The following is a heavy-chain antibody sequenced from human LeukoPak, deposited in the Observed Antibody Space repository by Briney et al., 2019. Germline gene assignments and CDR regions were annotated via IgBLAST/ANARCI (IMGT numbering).Heavy chain of an antibody. V-gene: IGHV3-48*03. CDR2: ISGGGSTI. CDR3: AKGSIAVAGRAVGYLFDY. J-gene: IGHJ4*02. Sequence: GWSLRLSCVASGFTFSSYEVNWGRQAPGKGREWVSYISGGGSTIYYAASVKGRFTISRDNAKNSLYLHMNRLRAEDTAVYYCAKGSIAVAGRAVGYLFDYWGQGTLVTVSS. CDR1: GFTFSSYE. D-gene: IGHD6-19*01.